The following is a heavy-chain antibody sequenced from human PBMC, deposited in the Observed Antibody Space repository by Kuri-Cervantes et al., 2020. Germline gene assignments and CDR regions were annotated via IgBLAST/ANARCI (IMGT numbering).Heavy chain of an antibody. CDR3: ARETTVTTVVDY. J-gene: IGHJ4*02. D-gene: IGHD4-17*01. CDR1: GFTFSSYG. V-gene: IGHV3-33*08. CDR2: IWYDGSNK. Sequence: LSLTCAASGFTFSSYGMHWVRQAPGKGLEWVAVIWYDGSNKYYADSVKGRFTISRDNFKNTLYLQMNSLRAEDTAVYYCARETTVTTVVDYWGQGTLVTVSS.